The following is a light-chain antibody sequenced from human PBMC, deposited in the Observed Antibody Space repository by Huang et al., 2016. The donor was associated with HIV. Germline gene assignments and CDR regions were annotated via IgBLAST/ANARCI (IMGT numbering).Light chain of an antibody. CDR1: HRISSW. Sequence: DIQMTQSPSSLSAFVGDRVTITCRTSHRISSWLAWYQQKPGKAPTRLISKASNLESGVPSRFSGNGSGTEFTLTISGLQPDDLATYYCQQQWTFGQGTKVEI. CDR3: QQQWT. CDR2: KAS. J-gene: IGKJ1*01. V-gene: IGKV1-5*03.